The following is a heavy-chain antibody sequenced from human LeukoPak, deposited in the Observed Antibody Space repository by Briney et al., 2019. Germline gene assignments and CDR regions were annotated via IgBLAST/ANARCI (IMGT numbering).Heavy chain of an antibody. Sequence: GGSLRLSCAASGFTFAGYSMSWVRQAPGKGLEWVSSMTSTGGETYYADAVKGRFTISRDNSKNALYLQMSSLRVEDTAIYYCAKGGISEAGGVGYGGQGTLVTVSS. CDR3: AKGGISEAGGVGY. J-gene: IGHJ4*02. CDR1: GFTFAGYS. V-gene: IGHV3-23*01. CDR2: MTSTGGET. D-gene: IGHD6-19*01.